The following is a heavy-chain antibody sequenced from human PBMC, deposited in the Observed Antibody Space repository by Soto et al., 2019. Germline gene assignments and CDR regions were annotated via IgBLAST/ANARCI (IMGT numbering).Heavy chain of an antibody. CDR1: GFTFSSYA. J-gene: IGHJ5*02. Sequence: GGSLRLSCAASGFTFSSYAMSWARQAPGKGLEWVSAISGSGGSTYYADSVKGRFTISRDNSKNTLYLQMNSLRAEDTAVYYCAKWVEGITMVRGLGNWFDPWGQGTLVTVSS. V-gene: IGHV3-23*01. D-gene: IGHD3-10*01. CDR3: AKWVEGITMVRGLGNWFDP. CDR2: ISGSGGST.